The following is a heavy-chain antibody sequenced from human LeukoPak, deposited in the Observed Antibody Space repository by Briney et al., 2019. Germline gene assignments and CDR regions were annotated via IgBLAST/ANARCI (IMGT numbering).Heavy chain of an antibody. CDR3: ARDLCSSPSCLDD. V-gene: IGHV3-74*01. Sequence: PGGSLRLSCAASGFTFSSFWMHWVRQAPGKGLVWVSRINTDGSSTDYADSVKGRFTISRDNAKNTLYLQMNSLRAEDTAVYYCARDLCSSPSCLDDWGQGTLVTVSS. J-gene: IGHJ4*02. D-gene: IGHD2-2*01. CDR2: INTDGSST. CDR1: GFTFSSFW.